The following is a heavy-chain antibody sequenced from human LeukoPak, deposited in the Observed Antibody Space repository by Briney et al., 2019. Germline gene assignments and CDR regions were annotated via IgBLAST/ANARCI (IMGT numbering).Heavy chain of an antibody. CDR1: GYTFTGYY. CDR3: ARVGHIVVVSFDY. D-gene: IGHD2-21*01. CDR2: INPNSGGT. V-gene: IGHV1-2*02. Sequence: ASVKVSCKASGYTFTGYYMHWVRQAPGQGLEWMGWINPNSGGTNYAQKFQGRVTMTRDTSISTAYMELRSLRSDDTAVYYCARVGHIVVVSFDYWGQGTLVTVSS. J-gene: IGHJ4*02.